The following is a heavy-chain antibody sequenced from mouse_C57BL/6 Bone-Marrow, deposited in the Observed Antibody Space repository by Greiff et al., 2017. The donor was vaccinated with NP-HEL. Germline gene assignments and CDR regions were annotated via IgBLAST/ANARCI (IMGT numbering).Heavy chain of an antibody. J-gene: IGHJ1*03. CDR1: GFTFSDAW. CDR3: TSRPIWDWYFDV. V-gene: IGHV6-6*01. Sequence: EVKVEESGGGLVQPGGSMKLSCAASGFTFSDAWMDWVRQSPEKGLEWVAEIRNKANNHATYYAESVKGRFTISRDDSKSSVYLQMNSLRAEDTGIYYCTSRPIWDWYFDVWGTGTTVTVSS. CDR2: IRNKANNHAT. D-gene: IGHD6-5*01.